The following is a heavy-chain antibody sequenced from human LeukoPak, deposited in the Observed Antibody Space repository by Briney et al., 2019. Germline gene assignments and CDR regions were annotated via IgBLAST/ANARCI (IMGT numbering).Heavy chain of an antibody. V-gene: IGHV4-61*01. CDR2: IHYTGSP. Sequence: PETLSLTCTVSGGSVSSGNYYWSWIRQPPGKGLEWIGYIHYTGSPNYNPSLKSRVTISVDTSKNQFSLRLNSVTAADTAVYYCARVDTVTTTFDYWGQGTLVTVSS. CDR1: GGSVSSGNYY. CDR3: ARVDTVTTTFDY. J-gene: IGHJ4*02. D-gene: IGHD4-17*01.